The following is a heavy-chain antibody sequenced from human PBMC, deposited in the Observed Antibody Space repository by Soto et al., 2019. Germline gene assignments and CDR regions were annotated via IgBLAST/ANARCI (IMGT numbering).Heavy chain of an antibody. Sequence: QVQLQQWGAGLLKPSETLSLTCAVYGGSFSGYYWSWIRQPPGKGLEWIGEINHSGSTNYNPSLKSRVTISVGTSKNQFSLKLSSVTAADTAVYYCARPGGYCSGGSCRRPFDYWGQGTLVTVSS. CDR3: ARPGGYCSGGSCRRPFDY. D-gene: IGHD2-15*01. J-gene: IGHJ4*02. V-gene: IGHV4-34*01. CDR2: INHSGST. CDR1: GGSFSGYY.